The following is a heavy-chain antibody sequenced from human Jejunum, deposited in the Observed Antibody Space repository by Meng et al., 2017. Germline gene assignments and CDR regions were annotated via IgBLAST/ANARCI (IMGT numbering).Heavy chain of an antibody. J-gene: IGHJ4*02. Sequence: QVQLVQSGAEVMKPGSSVKVSCKASGGTFSNYTISWVRQDPGQGLEWMGRVIPVLDMANYAQKFQDRVTITADKSTSTAYMELSSLRSEDTAVYYCARDQYGDYAFDYWGKGTLVTVSS. CDR2: VIPVLDMA. CDR3: ARDQYGDYAFDY. D-gene: IGHD4-17*01. CDR1: GGTFSNYT. V-gene: IGHV1-69*10.